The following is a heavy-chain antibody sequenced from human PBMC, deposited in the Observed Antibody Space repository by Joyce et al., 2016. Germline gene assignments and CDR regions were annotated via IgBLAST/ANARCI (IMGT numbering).Heavy chain of an antibody. J-gene: IGHJ4*02. V-gene: IGHV4-39*07. D-gene: IGHD2/OR15-2a*01. Sequence: QLHLQESGPGLVKPSETLSLNCTVSGASIRGSPYYWAWIRQSPGLGLEWIGGIYYSGSTYYNPSLKGRVTISVDTSKNQFSLTLTSMTAADTAVYYCARDTSPRSIDSWGQGTLVSVSS. CDR2: IYYSGST. CDR1: GASIRGSPYY. CDR3: ARDTSPRSIDS.